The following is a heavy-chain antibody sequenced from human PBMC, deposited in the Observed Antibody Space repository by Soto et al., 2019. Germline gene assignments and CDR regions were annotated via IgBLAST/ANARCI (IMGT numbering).Heavy chain of an antibody. Sequence: QLQLQESGSGLVKPSQTLSLTCAVPGGSISSGGYSWSWIRQPPGKGLEWIGYIYHSGSTYYNPSRKSRVTXXVXRXMNQFSLKLSSVTAADTAVYYCARGILGDDRRWFDPWGQGTLVTVSS. J-gene: IGHJ5*02. CDR2: IYHSGST. V-gene: IGHV4-30-2*01. D-gene: IGHD1-26*01. CDR3: ARGILGDDRRWFDP. CDR1: GGSISSGGYS.